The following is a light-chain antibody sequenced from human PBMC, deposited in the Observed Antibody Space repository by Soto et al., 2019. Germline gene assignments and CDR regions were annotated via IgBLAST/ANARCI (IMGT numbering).Light chain of an antibody. Sequence: EIVLTQSPATLSVAPGERATRSCRASQSVSSNLAWYQQKPGQAPRLLIYGASTRATGIPARFSGSGSGTEFTLTISSLQSEDCAVYYCQQYNNWFTFGQGTRLE. CDR1: QSVSSN. J-gene: IGKJ5*01. CDR2: GAS. V-gene: IGKV3-15*01. CDR3: QQYNNWFT.